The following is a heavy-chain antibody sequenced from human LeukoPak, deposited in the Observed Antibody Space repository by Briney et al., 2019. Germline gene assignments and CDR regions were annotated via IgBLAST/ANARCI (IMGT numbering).Heavy chain of an antibody. CDR3: ARGIYDFWSGYFFDY. CDR1: GGSFSGYY. CDR2: INHSGST. V-gene: IGHV4-34*01. Sequence: KPSETLSLTCAVYGGSFSGYYWSWTRQPPGKGREWIGEINHSGSTNYNPSLKSRVTISVDTSKNQFSLKLSSVTAADTAVYYCARGIYDFWSGYFFDYWGQGTLVTVSS. D-gene: IGHD3-3*01. J-gene: IGHJ4*02.